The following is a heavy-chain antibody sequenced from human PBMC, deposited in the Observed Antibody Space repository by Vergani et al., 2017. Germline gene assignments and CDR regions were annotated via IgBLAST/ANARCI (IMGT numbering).Heavy chain of an antibody. CDR1: GYSISSGYY. J-gene: IGHJ4*02. D-gene: IGHD3-10*01. CDR3: ARSRIYYGAGSPDY. Sequence: QLHLQESGPGLVKPSETLSLTCAVSGYSISSGYYWGWIRQPPGKGLEWMGYVSFRGDTLYDPSVKGRMTISLNTSSNQFSLYLTSVTAADTAVYYCARSRIYYGAGSPDYWGQGALVTVSS. CDR2: VSFRGDT. V-gene: IGHV4-38-2*01.